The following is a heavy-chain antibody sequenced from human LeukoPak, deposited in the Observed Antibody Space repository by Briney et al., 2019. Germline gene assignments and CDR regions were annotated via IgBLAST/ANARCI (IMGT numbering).Heavy chain of an antibody. CDR2: ISGSGGST. CDR1: GFTFSSYA. J-gene: IGHJ4*02. D-gene: IGHD3-22*01. CDR3: AKLHSSGFLDY. Sequence: GGSLRLSCAASGFTFSSYAMSWVRQAPGKGLEWVSAISGSGGSTYYADSVKGRFTISRDNSKNTLYLPMNSLRAEDTAIYYCAKLHSSGFLDYWGQGTLVTVSS. V-gene: IGHV3-23*01.